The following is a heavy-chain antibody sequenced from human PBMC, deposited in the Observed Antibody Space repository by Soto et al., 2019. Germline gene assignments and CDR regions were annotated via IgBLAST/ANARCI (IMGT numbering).Heavy chain of an antibody. J-gene: IGHJ4*02. CDR1: GYTFTSYG. CDR3: ARDWRYHYDSSDYPRFDY. V-gene: IGHV1-18*01. CDR2: ISPYNGNL. Sequence: QVQLVQSGAEVKKPGASVKVSCKASGYTFTSYGVSWVRQAPGQGLEWVGWISPYNGNLNYAQSLQGRVTMTTDTSTSTAYMEVRSLRSDDTAVYYCARDWRYHYDSSDYPRFDYWGQGTLVTVSS. D-gene: IGHD3-22*01.